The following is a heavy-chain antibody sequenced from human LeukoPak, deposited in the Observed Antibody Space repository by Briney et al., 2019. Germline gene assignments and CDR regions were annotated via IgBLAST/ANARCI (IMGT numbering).Heavy chain of an antibody. D-gene: IGHD3-16*02. CDR2: ISYDGSNK. V-gene: IGHV3-30*04. CDR3: ARDHIRLGELSLFDY. CDR1: GFTFSSYA. Sequence: GGSLRLSCAASGFTFSSYAMHWVRQAPGKGLEWVAVISYDGSNKYYADSVKSRFTISRDNSKNTLYLQMNSLRAEDTAVYYCARDHIRLGELSLFDYWGQGTLVTVSS. J-gene: IGHJ4*02.